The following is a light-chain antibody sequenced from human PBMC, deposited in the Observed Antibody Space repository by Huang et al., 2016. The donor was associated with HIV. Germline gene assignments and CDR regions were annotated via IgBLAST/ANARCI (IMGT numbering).Light chain of an antibody. J-gene: IGKJ2*01. CDR2: GAS. Sequence: EIVLTQSPAPRSMSPGQRATLSCRASQSVSRNLAWFQQKPGQAPRLLIYGASTRATGIPARFSGSGSGTEFTLTISSLQSEDFAVYYCQQYNNWPPMYTFGQGTKLEV. CDR1: QSVSRN. V-gene: IGKV3-15*01. CDR3: QQYNNWPPMYT.